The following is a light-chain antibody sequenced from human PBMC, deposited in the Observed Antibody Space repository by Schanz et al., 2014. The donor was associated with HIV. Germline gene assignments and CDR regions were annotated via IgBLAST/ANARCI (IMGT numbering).Light chain of an antibody. CDR1: RSVNSN. Sequence: EIVMTQSPVTLSVSPGERVTLSCRASRSVNSNLAWYQQKPGQAPRIVIYGASNRATGIPHRFSGSGSGTDFTLTITRLEPEDFAVFYCQQYNNWYTFGQGTRLEIK. V-gene: IGKV3D-15*01. CDR2: GAS. CDR3: QQYNNWYT. J-gene: IGKJ2*01.